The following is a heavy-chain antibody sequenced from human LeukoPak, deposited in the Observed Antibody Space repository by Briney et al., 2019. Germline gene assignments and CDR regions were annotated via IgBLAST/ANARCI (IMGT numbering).Heavy chain of an antibody. V-gene: IGHV3-48*03. Sequence: PGGSLRLSCAASGFTFSSYEMNWVRQAPGKGLEWVSYISSSGSTIYYAGSVKGRFTISRDNAKNSLYLQMNSLRAEDTAVYYCARGSTYYYGSGSYHAPDAFDIWGQGTMVTVSS. CDR1: GFTFSSYE. D-gene: IGHD3-10*01. J-gene: IGHJ3*02. CDR3: ARGSTYYYGSGSYHAPDAFDI. CDR2: ISSSGSTI.